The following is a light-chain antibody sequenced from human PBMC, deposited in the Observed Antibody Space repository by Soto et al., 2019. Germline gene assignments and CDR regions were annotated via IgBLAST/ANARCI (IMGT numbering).Light chain of an antibody. CDR2: GAS. J-gene: IGKJ1*01. Sequence: EIVLTQSPGTLSLSPGERATLSCRASQSVSSSYLAWYQQKPGQAPRLLIYGASSRATGITDRFSGSGSGQNFTLTINNLEAEDFAVYYCQQYGSSPSAVTFGQGTKVEIK. V-gene: IGKV3-20*01. CDR1: QSVSSSY. CDR3: QQYGSSPSAVT.